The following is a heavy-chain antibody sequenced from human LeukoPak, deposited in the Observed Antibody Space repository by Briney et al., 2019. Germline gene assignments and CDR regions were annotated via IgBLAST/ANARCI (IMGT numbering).Heavy chain of an antibody. CDR1: GYTFTGYY. CDR3: ARAPGGYDYWFDP. V-gene: IGHV1-2*02. D-gene: IGHD5-12*01. J-gene: IGHJ5*02. CDR2: ISPKTGGT. Sequence: ASVKVSCKTSGYTFTGYYIQWVRQAPGQGLEWMGWISPKTGGTNYAQKFQGRVTMTRDTSTSTAYVELRRLRSDDTAVDFCARAPGGYDYWFDPWGQGTLVTVSS.